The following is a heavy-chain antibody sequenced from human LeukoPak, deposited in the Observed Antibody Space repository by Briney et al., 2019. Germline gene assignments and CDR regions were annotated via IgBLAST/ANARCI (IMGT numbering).Heavy chain of an antibody. CDR3: AKDSGRWLQLGWFDP. J-gene: IGHJ5*02. D-gene: IGHD5-24*01. CDR2: ISWNSGSI. CDR1: GFTFDDYA. Sequence: PGGSLRLSCAASGFTFDDYAMHWVRQAPGKGLEWVSGISWNSGSIGYADSVKGRFTISRDNAKNSLYLQMNSLRAEDMALYYCAKDSGRWLQLGWFDPWGQGTLVTVSS. V-gene: IGHV3-9*03.